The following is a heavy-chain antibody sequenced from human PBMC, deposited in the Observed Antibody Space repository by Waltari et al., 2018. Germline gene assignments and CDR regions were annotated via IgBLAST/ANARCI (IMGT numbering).Heavy chain of an antibody. V-gene: IGHV1-69*13. Sequence: QVQLVQSGAEVKKPGSSVKVSCKASGGTFSSYAISWVRQAPGQGLEWMGGIIPIFGTANDAQKFQGRVTSTADESTSTAYMELSSLRSEDTAVYYCARGGYCGGDCHNPLDYWGQGTLVTVSS. CDR1: GGTFSSYA. CDR2: IIPIFGTA. D-gene: IGHD2-21*01. J-gene: IGHJ4*02. CDR3: ARGGYCGGDCHNPLDY.